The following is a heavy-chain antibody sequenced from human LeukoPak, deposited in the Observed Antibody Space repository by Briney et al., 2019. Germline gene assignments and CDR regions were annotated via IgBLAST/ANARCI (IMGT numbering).Heavy chain of an antibody. V-gene: IGHV4-4*02. CDR3: SAVRGVTTFDN. J-gene: IGHJ4*02. CDR2: IYQSGST. Sequence: SGTLSLTCAVSGASISSSYWWSWVRQPPGKGLEWIGEIYQSGSTNYNPSLKSRVTISVDESQNQFSLNLSSVTAADTAVYYCSAVRGVTTFDNWGQGTLVTVSS. CDR1: GASISSSYW. D-gene: IGHD3-10*01.